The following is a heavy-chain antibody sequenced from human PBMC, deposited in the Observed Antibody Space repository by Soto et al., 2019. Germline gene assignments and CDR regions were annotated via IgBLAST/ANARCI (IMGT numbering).Heavy chain of an antibody. V-gene: IGHV4-34*01. J-gene: IGHJ4*02. Sequence: QVQLQQSGAGLLKPSETLSLNCAITGGSLRGYYWCWIRKPPGKGLEWIGEVKDGGHTNYRPSLRGRGTISSDTCNNQFSPRPISVPAAGTGVYDCARGQEGVAATHWVQGSRVTVSS. D-gene: IGHD6-25*01. CDR1: GGSLRGYY. CDR2: VKDGGHT. CDR3: ARGQEGVAATH.